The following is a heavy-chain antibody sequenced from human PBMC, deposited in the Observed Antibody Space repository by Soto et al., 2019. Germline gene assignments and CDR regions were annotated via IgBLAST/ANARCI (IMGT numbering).Heavy chain of an antibody. CDR1: GFTFSSYS. CDR2: ISSSSSYI. V-gene: IGHV3-21*01. CDR3: ARFCTSCPTGY. D-gene: IGHD2-2*01. J-gene: IGHJ4*02. Sequence: PGGSLRLSCAASGFTFSSYSMSWVRQAPGKGLEWVSSISSSSSYIYYADSVKGRFTISRDNAKNSLYLQMNSLRAEDTAVYYCARFCTSCPTGYWGQGTLVTVSS.